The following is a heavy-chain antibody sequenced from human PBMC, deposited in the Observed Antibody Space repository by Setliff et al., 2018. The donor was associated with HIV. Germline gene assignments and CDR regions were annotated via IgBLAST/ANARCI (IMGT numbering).Heavy chain of an antibody. CDR1: GGSISSGSYY. Sequence: SETLSLTCTVSGGSISSGSYYWSWIRQPAGKGLEWIGRIYTSGSTNYNPSLKSRVTISVDTSKNQFSLKLSSVTAADTAVYYCASSMGSHDAFDIWGQGTMVTVSS. V-gene: IGHV4-61*02. D-gene: IGHD2-8*01. CDR3: ASSMGSHDAFDI. J-gene: IGHJ3*02. CDR2: IYTSGST.